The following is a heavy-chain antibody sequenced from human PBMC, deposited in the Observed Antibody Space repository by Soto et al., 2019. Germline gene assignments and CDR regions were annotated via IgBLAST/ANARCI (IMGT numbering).Heavy chain of an antibody. CDR2: INAANDNT. J-gene: IGHJ4*02. Sequence: ASVKVSCKASGYTFTDYAMHWVRQAPGQRLEWMGWINAANDNTKYSQKFQDRVTITRDTSISTAYLQWSSLKASDTAIYFCARLKKIVLVPSNFDSWGQGTLVTVSS. CDR1: GYTFTDYA. CDR3: ARLKKIVLVPSNFDS. D-gene: IGHD2-15*01. V-gene: IGHV1-3*01.